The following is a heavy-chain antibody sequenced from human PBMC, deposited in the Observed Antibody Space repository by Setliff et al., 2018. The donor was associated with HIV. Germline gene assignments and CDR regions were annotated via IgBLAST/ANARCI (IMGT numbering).Heavy chain of an antibody. D-gene: IGHD5-12*01. CDR1: GFNFDDYA. V-gene: IGHV3-43D*03. CDR2: ISWDGGST. J-gene: IGHJ4*02. CDR3: VKDEKVSTGRFQVRFFDY. Sequence: PGGSLRLSCATSGFNFDDYAMHWVRQAPGKGLEWVSLISWDGGSTSYADSVKGRFTISRDNSKNSLYLQMNSLRAEDTALYYCVKDEKVSTGRFQVRFFDYWGQGTLVTVSS.